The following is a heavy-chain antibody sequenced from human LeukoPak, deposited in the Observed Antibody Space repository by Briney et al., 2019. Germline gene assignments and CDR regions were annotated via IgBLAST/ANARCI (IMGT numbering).Heavy chain of an antibody. Sequence: GGSLRLSCAASGFTFSTYWMGWVRQSPGKGLEWVANIKQDGSEKHYVDSVKGRFTISRDNTKNSLYLQMNSLRAEDTAVYYCARAYQLPLFWGQGTLVTVSS. J-gene: IGHJ4*02. CDR2: IKQDGSEK. CDR3: ARAYQLPLF. D-gene: IGHD2-2*01. V-gene: IGHV3-7*01. CDR1: GFTFSTYW.